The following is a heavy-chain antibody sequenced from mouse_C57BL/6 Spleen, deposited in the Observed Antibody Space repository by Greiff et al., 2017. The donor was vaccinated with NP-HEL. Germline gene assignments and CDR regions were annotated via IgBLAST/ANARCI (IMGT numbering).Heavy chain of an antibody. V-gene: IGHV1-82*01. CDR3: AYSWFAY. CDR1: GYAFSSSW. Sequence: VQLQESGPELVKPGASVKISCKASGYAFSSSWMNWVKQRPGKGLEWIGRIYPGDGDTNYNGKFKGKATLTADKSSSTAYMQLSSLTSEDSAVYFCAYSWFAYWGQGTLVTVSA. J-gene: IGHJ3*01. CDR2: IYPGDGDT.